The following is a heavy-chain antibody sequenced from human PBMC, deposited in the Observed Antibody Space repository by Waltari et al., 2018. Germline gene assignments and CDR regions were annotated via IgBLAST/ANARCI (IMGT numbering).Heavy chain of an antibody. CDR2: IYPGDSDT. D-gene: IGHD2-2*01. CDR3: ARHKYCSSTSCCIDY. CDR1: GYSFTSYW. J-gene: IGHJ4*02. Sequence: EVQLVQSGAEVKKPGESLKISCKGSGYSFTSYWIGWVRQMPGKGLEWMGIIYPGDSDTRYSPSFQGKVTISADKSISTAYLQWSSLKASDTAMYYCARHKYCSSTSCCIDYWGQGTLVTVSS. V-gene: IGHV5-51*01.